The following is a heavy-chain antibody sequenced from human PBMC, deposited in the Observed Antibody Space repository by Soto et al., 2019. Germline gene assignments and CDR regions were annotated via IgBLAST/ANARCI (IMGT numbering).Heavy chain of an antibody. CDR2: LSGSGAST. CDR1: GFTFSSYA. D-gene: IGHD3-3*01. CDR3: ASVTNHFDY. J-gene: IGHJ4*02. V-gene: IGHV3-23*01. Sequence: EVQLLESGGGWVQPGGSLRLSCAASGFTFSSYAMIWVRQAPGKGLEWVSALSGSGASTYYADSVKGRFTISRDNSKNTLYLQMNSLRAEDTAVYYCASVTNHFDYWGQGTLVTVSS.